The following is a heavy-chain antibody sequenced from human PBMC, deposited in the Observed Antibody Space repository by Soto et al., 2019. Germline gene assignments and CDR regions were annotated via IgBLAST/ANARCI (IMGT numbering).Heavy chain of an antibody. CDR1: GGSITSNAYY. CDR2: IYYSGSA. J-gene: IGHJ4*02. D-gene: IGHD1-26*01. Sequence: SETLSLTCTVSGGSITSNAYYWGWIRQPPGKGLEWLGYIYYSGSASYNPSLKSRVTMSVDTSKDQFSLKLSSVTAADTAVYYCARRPKRGSYSWCFDYWGQGTLVTVSS. CDR3: ARRPKRGSYSWCFDY. V-gene: IGHV4-39*01.